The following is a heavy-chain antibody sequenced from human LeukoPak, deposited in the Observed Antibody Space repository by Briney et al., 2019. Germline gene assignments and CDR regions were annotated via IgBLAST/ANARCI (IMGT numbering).Heavy chain of an antibody. D-gene: IGHD3-16*01. CDR2: VIPSSGGT. Sequence: ASVKVSCKASGGTFSSYAISWVRQAPGQGLEWMGWVIPSSGGTNYAQKFNDRVTMTREVSISTAYMELSSLTYDDTAVYYCARGVLLQGRGAFDIWGQGSLVTVSS. CDR3: ARGVLLQGRGAFDI. CDR1: GGTFSSYA. J-gene: IGHJ3*02. V-gene: IGHV1-2*02.